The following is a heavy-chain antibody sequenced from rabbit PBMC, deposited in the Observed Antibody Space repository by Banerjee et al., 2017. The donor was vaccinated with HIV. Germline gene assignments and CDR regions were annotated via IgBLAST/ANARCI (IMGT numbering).Heavy chain of an antibody. J-gene: IGHJ4*01. Sequence: QEQLEESGGDLVKPEGSLTLTCTASGFSFSSSYWICWVRQAPGKGLEWIACIYNGDASTYYASWAKGRFAISKTSSTTVTLQMTSLTAADTATYFCARDDYGGYIANTYFNLWGPGTLVTVS. CDR2: IYNGDAST. CDR3: ARDDYGGYIANTYFNL. CDR1: GFSFSSSYW. D-gene: IGHD2-1*01. V-gene: IGHV1S45*01.